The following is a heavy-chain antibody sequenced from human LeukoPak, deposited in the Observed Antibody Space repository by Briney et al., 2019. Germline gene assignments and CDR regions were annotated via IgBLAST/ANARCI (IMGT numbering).Heavy chain of an antibody. V-gene: IGHV1-2*02. CDR1: GYAFTVYY. CDR2: INPNSGGT. Sequence: ASVKVSCKASGYAFTVYYMHWVRQAPGQGLEWMGWINPNSGGTNYAQKFQGRVTMTRDTSISTAYMELSRLRSDDTAVYYCARGAWIQGPHDYWGQGTLVTVSS. J-gene: IGHJ4*02. CDR3: ARGAWIQGPHDY. D-gene: IGHD5-18*01.